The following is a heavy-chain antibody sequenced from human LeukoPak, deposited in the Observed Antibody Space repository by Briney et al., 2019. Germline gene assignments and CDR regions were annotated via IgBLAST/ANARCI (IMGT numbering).Heavy chain of an antibody. D-gene: IGHD3-10*01. CDR2: IYQSGNT. V-gene: IGHV4-38-2*02. CDR1: GYSISSGCY. J-gene: IGHJ4*02. Sequence: SETLSLTCTVSGYSISSGCYWGWIRQPPGKGLEYIGSIYQSGNTYYTPSLKSRVAISLDTSKNQFSLKLSSVTAADTAVYYCVRQLYYYGSGSPYYFDYWGPGTLVTVSS. CDR3: VRQLYYYGSGSPYYFDY.